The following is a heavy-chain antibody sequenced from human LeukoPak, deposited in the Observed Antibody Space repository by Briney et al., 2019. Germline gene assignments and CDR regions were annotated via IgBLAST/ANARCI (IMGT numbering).Heavy chain of an antibody. J-gene: IGHJ5*02. D-gene: IGHD2-15*01. CDR2: INPISGDT. Sequence: VASVTVSCTAFGYTFTSYYIHWVRHAPGQGLEWMGIINPISGDTIYTQTFQGRVTVTRDTSTSTVYMELSSLRSGDTAVYYCARDDYPAFCSGGTCYSTNRFDPWGQGTLVSVSS. CDR3: ARDDYPAFCSGGTCYSTNRFDP. V-gene: IGHV1-46*01. CDR1: GYTFTSYY.